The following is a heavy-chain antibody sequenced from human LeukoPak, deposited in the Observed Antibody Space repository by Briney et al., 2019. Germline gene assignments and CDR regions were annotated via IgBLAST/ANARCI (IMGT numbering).Heavy chain of an antibody. CDR1: RFTFSTYW. Sequence: GGSLRLSCAASRFTFSTYWMHWVRQAPGKGLVWVSRINSDGSSTDYADFVKGRFTISRDDAKNTLYLQMNSLRAEDTAVYYCAELGITMIGGVWGKGTTVTISS. V-gene: IGHV3-74*01. J-gene: IGHJ6*04. D-gene: IGHD3-10*02. CDR3: AELGITMIGGV. CDR2: INSDGSST.